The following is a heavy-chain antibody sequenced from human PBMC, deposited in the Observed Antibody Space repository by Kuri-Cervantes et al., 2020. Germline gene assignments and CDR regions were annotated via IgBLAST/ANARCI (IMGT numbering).Heavy chain of an antibody. CDR3: ARRDLHDAFDI. CDR1: GFTFSSYG. CDR2: ISSSGSTI. Sequence: GESLKISCAASGFTFSSYGMHWIRQAPGKGLEWVSYISSSGSTIYYADSVKGRFTISRDNAKNSLYLQMNSLRAEDTAVYYCARRDLHDAFDIWGQGTMVTVSS. J-gene: IGHJ3*02. V-gene: IGHV3-48*04.